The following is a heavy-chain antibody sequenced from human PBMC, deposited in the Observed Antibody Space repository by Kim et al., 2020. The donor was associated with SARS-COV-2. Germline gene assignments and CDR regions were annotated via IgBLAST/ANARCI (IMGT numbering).Heavy chain of an antibody. V-gene: IGHV4-31*03. Sequence: SETLSLTCTVSGGSISSGGYYWSWIRQHPGKGLEWIGYIYYSGSTYYNPSLKSRVTISVDTSKNQFSLKLSSVTAADTAVYYCARAMGITILGVVIVNWFDPWGQGTLVTVSS. CDR3: ARAMGITILGVVIVNWFDP. J-gene: IGHJ5*02. CDR1: GGSISSGGYY. D-gene: IGHD3-3*01. CDR2: IYYSGST.